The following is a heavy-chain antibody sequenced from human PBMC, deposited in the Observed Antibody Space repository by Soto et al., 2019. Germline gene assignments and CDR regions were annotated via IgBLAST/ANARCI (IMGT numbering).Heavy chain of an antibody. V-gene: IGHV3-23*01. CDR2: ISGSGGST. CDR3: AKDRVGGSSGYDGDDAFDI. J-gene: IGHJ3*02. CDR1: GVTFSSHA. D-gene: IGHD5-12*01. Sequence: EVQLLESGGGLVQPGGSLRLSCAASGVTFSSHAMSWARPAPGKGLEWVSAISGSGGSTYYADSVKARFTISRDNSKIPLYLQMNSLRAEDTAVYYCAKDRVGGSSGYDGDDAFDIWGQGTMVTVSS.